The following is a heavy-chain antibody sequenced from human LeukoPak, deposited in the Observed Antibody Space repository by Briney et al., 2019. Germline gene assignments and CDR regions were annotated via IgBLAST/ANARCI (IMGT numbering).Heavy chain of an antibody. D-gene: IGHD4-11*01. J-gene: IGHJ4*02. CDR1: GGSISSGSYY. CDR2: IYTSGST. CDR3: ARCYSNCEYYFDY. Sequence: SETLSLTCTVYGGSISSGSYYWSWIRQPAGKGLEWIGRIYTSGSTNYNPSLKSRVTISVDTSKNQVSLKLSSVTAADTAVYYCARCYSNCEYYFDYWGQGTLVTVSS. V-gene: IGHV4-61*02.